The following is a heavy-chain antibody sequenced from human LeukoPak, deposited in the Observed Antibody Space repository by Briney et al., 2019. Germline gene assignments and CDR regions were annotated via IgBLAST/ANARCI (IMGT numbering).Heavy chain of an antibody. Sequence: SETLSLTCVVSGGSISSTSYYWGWIRQPPGKGLEWIGSIYYSGTTYNPSLKSRVTMSADTSRNHVSLTLNSVTAADTAVYYCARDSGTTGEAKFDPWDQGTLVTVSS. D-gene: IGHD3-10*01. J-gene: IGHJ5*02. CDR1: GGSISSTSYY. V-gene: IGHV4-39*07. CDR3: ARDSGTTGEAKFDP. CDR2: IYYSGTT.